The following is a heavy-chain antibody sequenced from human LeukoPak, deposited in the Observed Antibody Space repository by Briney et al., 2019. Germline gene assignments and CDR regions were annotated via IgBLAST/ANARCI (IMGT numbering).Heavy chain of an antibody. CDR1: GFTFSSYA. CDR2: ISGSGGST. D-gene: IGHD5-18*01. J-gene: IGHJ4*02. V-gene: IGHV3-23*01. Sequence: GSLRLSCAASGFTFSSYAMSWVRQAPGKGLEWVSAISGSGGSTYYADSVKGRFTVSRDNSKNTLYLQMNSLRAEDTAVYYCAKDLKSDTAMAALGGDYWGQGTLVTVSS. CDR3: AKDLKSDTAMAALGGDY.